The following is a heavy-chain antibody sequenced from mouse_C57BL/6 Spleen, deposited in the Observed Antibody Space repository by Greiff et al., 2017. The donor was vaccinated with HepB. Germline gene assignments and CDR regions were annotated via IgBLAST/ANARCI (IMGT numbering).Heavy chain of an antibody. V-gene: IGHV1-7*01. Sequence: VQLQQSGAELAKPGASVKLSCKASGYTFTSYWMHWVKQRPGQGLEWIGYINPSSGYTKYNQKFKDKDTLTADKSSSTAYMQLSSLTYEDSAVYYCARWDYFDYWGQGTTLTVSS. CDR2: INPSSGYT. CDR1: GYTFTSYW. J-gene: IGHJ2*01. CDR3: ARWDYFDY.